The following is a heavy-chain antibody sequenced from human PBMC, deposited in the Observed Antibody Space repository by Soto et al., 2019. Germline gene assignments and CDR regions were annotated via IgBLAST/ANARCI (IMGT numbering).Heavy chain of an antibody. CDR2: ISAYNGNT. CDR1: GYTFTSYG. V-gene: IGHV1-18*01. J-gene: IGHJ6*02. D-gene: IGHD3-10*01. Sequence: QVQLVQSGAEVKKPGASVKVSCKASGYTFTSYGISWVRQAPGQGLEWMGWISAYNGNTNYAQKLQGRVTMTTDTSPSTAYMELRSLRSDDTAVDYCASYYGSGSYFTAFPYYYYGMDVWGQGTTVTVSS. CDR3: ASYYGSGSYFTAFPYYYYGMDV.